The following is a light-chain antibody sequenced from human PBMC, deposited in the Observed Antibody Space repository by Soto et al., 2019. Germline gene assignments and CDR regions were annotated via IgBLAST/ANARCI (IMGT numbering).Light chain of an antibody. Sequence: DIQMTQSPSTLSASVGDRVTITCRASQSISYWLAWYQQKPGKAPKLLIYKASSVESGVPSRFSGSGSGTEFTLTISSLQPDDFATYYCQQYQSYPVTFGEGIKVEIK. CDR1: QSISYW. CDR3: QQYQSYPVT. J-gene: IGKJ4*01. V-gene: IGKV1-5*03. CDR2: KAS.